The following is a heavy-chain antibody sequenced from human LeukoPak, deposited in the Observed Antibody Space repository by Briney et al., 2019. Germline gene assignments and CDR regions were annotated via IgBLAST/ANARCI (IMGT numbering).Heavy chain of an antibody. J-gene: IGHJ4*02. CDR3: ARQGNYYDSKGYWYFDY. CDR2: PYHSGST. CDR1: GYSISSGYY. Sequence: SETLSLTCAVSGYSISSGYYGGWIRQPPGKGLEGIGRPYHSGSTYYNQSLKNRLTISVDTSKNQLSLQLSSVTAADTAVYYCARQGNYYDSKGYWYFDYWSEGTLVTVSS. V-gene: IGHV4-38-2*01. D-gene: IGHD3-22*01.